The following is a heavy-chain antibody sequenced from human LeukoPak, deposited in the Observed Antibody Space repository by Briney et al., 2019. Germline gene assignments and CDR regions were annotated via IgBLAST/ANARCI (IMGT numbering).Heavy chain of an antibody. V-gene: IGHV4-39*07. D-gene: IGHD6-13*01. CDR2: IYYTGST. CDR1: GASSSRSRYY. Sequence: PSETLSLTCSVSGASSSRSRYYWGWIRQPPGKGLEWIASIYYTGSTYYNPSLKSRVTISLDTSKNQFSLQLSSVTAADTAVYYCARTTEDSSNWYAFDYWGQGTLVTVSS. J-gene: IGHJ4*02. CDR3: ARTTEDSSNWYAFDY.